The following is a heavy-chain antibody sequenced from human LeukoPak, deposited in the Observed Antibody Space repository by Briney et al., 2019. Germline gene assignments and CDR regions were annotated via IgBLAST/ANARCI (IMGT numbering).Heavy chain of an antibody. Sequence: PGGSLRLSCAASGFTFSAYWMHWVRQAPGKGLVWVSRISSDGSFTSYADSVKGRFTVSRGHAKNTVYLQMNSLRAEDTAVYYCARDFPIADSSGCYLDYWGQGTLVTVSS. D-gene: IGHD3-22*01. CDR3: ARDFPIADSSGCYLDY. CDR1: GFTFSAYW. CDR2: ISSDGSFT. J-gene: IGHJ4*02. V-gene: IGHV3-74*01.